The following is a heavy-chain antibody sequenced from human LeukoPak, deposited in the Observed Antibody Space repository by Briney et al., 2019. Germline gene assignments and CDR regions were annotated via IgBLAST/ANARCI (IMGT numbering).Heavy chain of an antibody. Sequence: SETLSLTCTVSGGSIGTYYWSWIRQPAGKGLEWIGRIYTSGTTNYNPSLNSRVPMSVDPSKNQFSLKVTSVTAADTATYFCARDLGPMGSDTWLGAFDIWGQGTMVTVSS. CDR3: ARDLGPMGSDTWLGAFDI. V-gene: IGHV4-4*07. CDR2: IYTSGTT. D-gene: IGHD3-16*01. CDR1: GGSIGTYY. J-gene: IGHJ3*02.